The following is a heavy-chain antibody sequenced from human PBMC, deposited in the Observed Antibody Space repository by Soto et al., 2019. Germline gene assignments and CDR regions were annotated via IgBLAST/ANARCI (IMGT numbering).Heavy chain of an antibody. D-gene: IGHD2-2*01. CDR1: GGSFSGYY. CDR2: INHSGST. CDR3: ARGTVGYCSSTSCSNYYYYGMDV. J-gene: IGHJ6*02. Sequence: SETLSLTCAVYGGSFSGYYWSWIRQPPGKGLEWIGEINHSGSTNYNPSLKSRVTISVDTSKNQFSLKLSSVTAADTAVYYCARGTVGYCSSTSCSNYYYYGMDVWGQGTTVTVSS. V-gene: IGHV4-34*01.